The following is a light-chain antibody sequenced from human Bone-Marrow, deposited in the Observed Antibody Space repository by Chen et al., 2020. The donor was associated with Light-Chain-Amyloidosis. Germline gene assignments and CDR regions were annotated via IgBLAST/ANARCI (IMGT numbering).Light chain of an antibody. CDR3: QQYGTSPLT. CDR1: QTISSNY. CDR2: GSS. V-gene: IGKV3-20*01. J-gene: IGKJ4*01. Sequence: EIVLTQSPGTLSLSPGEGANLSCRASQTISSNYLTWYQQKFGQAPRLLIYGSSSRATCIPDRFTGRGSGTDFTLTINRLEPEDFAMYYCQQYGTSPLTFGGGTKVEIK.